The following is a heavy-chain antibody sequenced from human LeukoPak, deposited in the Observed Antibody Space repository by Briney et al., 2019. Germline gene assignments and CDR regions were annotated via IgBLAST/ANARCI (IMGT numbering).Heavy chain of an antibody. J-gene: IGHJ6*04. CDR1: GGTFSSFA. D-gene: IGHD6-19*01. V-gene: IGHV1-69*06. CDR3: ASGVAVAGTYYYYGMDV. Sequence: SVKVFCKASGGTFSSFAVSWARQAPGQGLEWMGGIIPLFDTTNYAQKFQGRVTISADKSTSTIYMEMSSLRSEDTAVYYCASGVAVAGTYYYYGMDVWGKGTTVTVSS. CDR2: IIPLFDTT.